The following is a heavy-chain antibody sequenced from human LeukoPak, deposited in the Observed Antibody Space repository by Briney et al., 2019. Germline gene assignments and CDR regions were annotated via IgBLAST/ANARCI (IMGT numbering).Heavy chain of an antibody. Sequence: GGSLRRSCAASGFTFSGYGMHWVRQGPGKGLEWVAFIRYDGSNKYYADSGKGRFTISRDNSKNTLYLQMNGLRAEDTAVYYCAKLGKITPPQDIWGQGTMVTVSS. CDR1: GFTFSGYG. CDR2: IRYDGSNK. J-gene: IGHJ3*02. CDR3: AKLGKITPPQDI. V-gene: IGHV3-30*02. D-gene: IGHD3-16*01.